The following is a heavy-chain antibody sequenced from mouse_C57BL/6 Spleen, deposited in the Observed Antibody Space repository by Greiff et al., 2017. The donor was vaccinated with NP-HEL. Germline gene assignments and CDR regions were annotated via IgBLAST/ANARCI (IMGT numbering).Heavy chain of an antibody. J-gene: IGHJ2*01. D-gene: IGHD3-2*02. CDR2: INPSTGGT. CDR3: ARWQLRLRRLDY. V-gene: IGHV1-42*01. CDR1: GYSFTGYY. Sequence: EVQLQESGPELVKPGASVKISCKASGYSFTGYYMNWVKQSPEKSLEWIGEINPSTGGTTYNQKFKAKATLTVDKSSSTAYMQLKSLTSEDSAVYYCARWQLRLRRLDYWGQGTTLTVSS.